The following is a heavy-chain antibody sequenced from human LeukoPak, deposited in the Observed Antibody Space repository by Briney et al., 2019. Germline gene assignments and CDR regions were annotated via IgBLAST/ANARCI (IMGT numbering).Heavy chain of an antibody. CDR3: ATRPGGTSFDY. CDR2: INSDGSST. Sequence: GGSLRLSCAASGFTFSSYWMHWVRQAPGKGLVWVSRINSDGSSTSYADSVKGRFTISRDNAKNTLCLQMHSLRAEDTAVYYCATRPGGTSFDYWGQGTLVTVSS. J-gene: IGHJ4*02. D-gene: IGHD3-16*01. CDR1: GFTFSSYW. V-gene: IGHV3-74*01.